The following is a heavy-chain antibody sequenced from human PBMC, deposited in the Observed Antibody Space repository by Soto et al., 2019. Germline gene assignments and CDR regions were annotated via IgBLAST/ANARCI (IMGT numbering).Heavy chain of an antibody. CDR3: AIPLPKQQLVRGAFDH. J-gene: IGHJ4*02. CDR1: GGTFRNYV. CDR2: GIPVFGTA. D-gene: IGHD6-13*01. Sequence: QVQLVQSGAEVKKPGSSVKLSCKTSGGTFRNYVINWVRQAPGQGLEWMGGGIPVFGTANYAQTFQGRFTITADESTSTAYMELRSLRSEETAVYYCAIPLPKQQLVRGAFDHWGQGTLVTVAS. V-gene: IGHV1-69*01.